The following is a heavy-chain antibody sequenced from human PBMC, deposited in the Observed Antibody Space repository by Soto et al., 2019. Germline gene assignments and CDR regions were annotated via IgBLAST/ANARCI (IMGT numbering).Heavy chain of an antibody. CDR1: GFTVSSTY. J-gene: IGHJ4*02. CDR2: IYSGGST. V-gene: IGHV3-53*01. Sequence: EVQLVESGGGLIQPGGSLRLSCAASGFTVSSTYMSWVRQAPGKGLEWVSGIYSGGSTYYADSVKGRFTISRDNSKNTLYRQMNSLRAEDTAVYYCGRSGYSYGPFDYWGQGTLVTVSS. CDR3: GRSGYSYGPFDY. D-gene: IGHD5-18*01.